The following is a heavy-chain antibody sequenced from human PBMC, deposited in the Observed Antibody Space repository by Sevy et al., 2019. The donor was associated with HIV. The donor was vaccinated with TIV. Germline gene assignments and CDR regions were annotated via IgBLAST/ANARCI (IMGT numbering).Heavy chain of an antibody. V-gene: IGHV3-33*01. CDR3: AREGDSRPFDP. CDR1: GFAFSRYG. Sequence: GGSLRLSCGASGFAFSRYGMHWVRQAPGKGLEWVAVIWHDGNYKYYADSVKGRFTISRDNAKNSLYLQMNGLRPEDTAVYYCAREGDSRPFDPWGQGTLVTVSS. D-gene: IGHD3-22*01. CDR2: IWHDGNYK. J-gene: IGHJ5*02.